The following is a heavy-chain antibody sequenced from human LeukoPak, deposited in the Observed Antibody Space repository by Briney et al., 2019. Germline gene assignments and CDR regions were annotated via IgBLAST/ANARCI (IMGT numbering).Heavy chain of an antibody. D-gene: IGHD3-10*01. CDR3: AKDKSMVRELDY. CDR1: GFTFNNYG. J-gene: IGHJ4*02. V-gene: IGHV3-30*02. Sequence: GGSLRLSCAASGFTFNNYGMHWVRQAPGKGLEWVAFIRYDGRNKYYSDSVKGRFTISRDNSKNTLFLQMNSLRAEDTAVYYCAKDKSMVRELDYWGQGTLVTVSS. CDR2: IRYDGRNK.